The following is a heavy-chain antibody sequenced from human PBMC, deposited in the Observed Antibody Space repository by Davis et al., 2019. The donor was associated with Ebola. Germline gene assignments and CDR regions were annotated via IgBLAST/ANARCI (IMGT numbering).Heavy chain of an antibody. CDR3: ARDRGVTPFDY. Sequence: SETLSLTCAVYGGSFSGYYWRWIRQPPGKGLEWIGYIYYSGSTNYNPSLKCRVTISVYTSKTQFSLKLSSVTAADTAVYYCARDRGVTPFDYWGQGTLVTVSS. V-gene: IGHV4-59*01. J-gene: IGHJ4*02. CDR1: GGSFSGYY. D-gene: IGHD2-21*02. CDR2: IYYSGST.